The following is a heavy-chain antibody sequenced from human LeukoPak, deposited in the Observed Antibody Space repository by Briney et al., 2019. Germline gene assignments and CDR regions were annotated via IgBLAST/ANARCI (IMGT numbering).Heavy chain of an antibody. CDR1: AYTFTSYG. J-gene: IGHJ5*02. D-gene: IGHD2-8*01. Sequence: GASVKVSCKASAYTFTSYGISWVRQAPGQGLEWMGWISAYNGNTNYAQKLQGRVTMTTDTSTSTAYMELRSLRSDDTAVYYCARWVNAHCTYGVCYWFDPWGEGTLVTVSS. V-gene: IGHV1-18*01. CDR2: ISAYNGNT. CDR3: ARWVNAHCTYGVCYWFDP.